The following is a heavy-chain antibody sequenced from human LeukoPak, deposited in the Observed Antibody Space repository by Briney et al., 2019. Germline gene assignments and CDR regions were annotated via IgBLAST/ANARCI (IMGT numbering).Heavy chain of an antibody. V-gene: IGHV5-51*01. D-gene: IGHD3/OR15-3a*01. CDR1: GYSFTSYW. CDR2: IYPGDSDT. Sequence: GESLKISWKGSGYSFTSYWIGWVRQMPGKSLEWMGIIYPGDSDTRYSPSFQGQVTISADKSISTAYLQWSSLKASDTAMYYCARHKANFVTGYHHDSHDAFDIWGQGTMVTVSS. J-gene: IGHJ3*02. CDR3: ARHKANFVTGYHHDSHDAFDI.